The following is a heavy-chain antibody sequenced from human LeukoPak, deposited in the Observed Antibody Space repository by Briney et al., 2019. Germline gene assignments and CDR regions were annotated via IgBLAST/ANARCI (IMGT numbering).Heavy chain of an antibody. J-gene: IGHJ4*02. CDR3: VSWTSDY. CDR1: GFTLSDHY. D-gene: IGHD3/OR15-3a*01. Sequence: GGSLRLSCAASGFTLSDHYMDWLRQAPGKGLEWVGRSRNKDNSYTTEYAASVKGRFTISRDDSKNSLYLQMNSLKTEDTAVYYRVSWTSDYWGQGTLVTVSS. V-gene: IGHV3-72*01. CDR2: SRNKDNSYTT.